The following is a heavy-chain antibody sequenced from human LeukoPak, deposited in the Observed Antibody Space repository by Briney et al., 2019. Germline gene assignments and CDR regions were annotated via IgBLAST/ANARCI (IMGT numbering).Heavy chain of an antibody. Sequence: GGSLRLSCAASGFTFSSYVMNWVRQAPGKGLEWVSAISGSGGSTYYADSVKGRFTISRDNAKNSLYLQMNSLRAEDTAVYYCARAGSGRSPDWFDPWGQGTLVTVSS. D-gene: IGHD1-26*01. V-gene: IGHV3-23*01. CDR1: GFTFSSYV. CDR2: ISGSGGST. CDR3: ARAGSGRSPDWFDP. J-gene: IGHJ5*02.